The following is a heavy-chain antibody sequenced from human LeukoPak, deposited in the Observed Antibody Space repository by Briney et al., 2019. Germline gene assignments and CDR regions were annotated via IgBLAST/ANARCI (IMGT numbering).Heavy chain of an antibody. V-gene: IGHV3-64*01. Sequence: GGSLRLSCAASGFTFSSYAMHWVRQAPGKGLEYVSAISSNGGSTYYANSVKGRFTISRDNSKNTLYLQMGSLRSEDTAVYYCARVFGEGYYYGSGSKYYYYMDVWGKGTTVTVSS. CDR2: ISSNGGST. J-gene: IGHJ6*03. D-gene: IGHD3-10*01. CDR3: ARVFGEGYYYGSGSKYYYYMDV. CDR1: GFTFSSYA.